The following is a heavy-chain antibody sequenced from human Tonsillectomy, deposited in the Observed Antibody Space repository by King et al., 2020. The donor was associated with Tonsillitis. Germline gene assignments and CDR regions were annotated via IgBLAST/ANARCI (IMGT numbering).Heavy chain of an antibody. J-gene: IGHJ6*02. CDR3: ARDMEAAAGTVGPLPYYGMDV. CDR1: GGSISSSS. V-gene: IGHV3-30*03. Sequence: VQLQESGPGLVKPSETLSLTCTVSGGSISSSSYYWGWIRQAPGKGLEWVAVISYDGSNKYYADSVKGRFTISRDNSKNTLYLQMNSLRAEDTAVYYCARDMEAAAGTVGPLPYYGMDVWGQGTTVTVSS. D-gene: IGHD6-13*01. CDR2: ISYDGSNK.